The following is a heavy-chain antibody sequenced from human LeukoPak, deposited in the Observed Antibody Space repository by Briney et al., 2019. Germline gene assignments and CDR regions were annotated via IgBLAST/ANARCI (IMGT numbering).Heavy chain of an antibody. J-gene: IGHJ3*02. CDR3: ASKGYDFWSGYGAFDI. CDR2: IYTSGST. V-gene: IGHV4-4*07. D-gene: IGHD3-3*01. CDR1: GGSISSYY. Sequence: PSETLSLTCTVSGGSISSYYWSWIRQPAGKGLEWIGRIYTSGSTNYNPSLKSRVTMSVDTSKNQFSLRLSSVTAADTAVYYCASKGYDFWSGYGAFDIWGQGTMVTVSS.